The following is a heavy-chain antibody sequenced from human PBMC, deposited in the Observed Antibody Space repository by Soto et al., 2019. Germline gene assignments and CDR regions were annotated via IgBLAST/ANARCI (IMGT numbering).Heavy chain of an antibody. CDR2: IYYSGST. Sequence: SETLSLTCTVSGGSISSSSYYWGWIRQPPGKGLEWIGSIYYSGSTYYNPSLKSRVTISVDTSKNQFSLKLSSVTAADTAVYYCAERYSGDIWGQGQWSPSPQ. V-gene: IGHV4-39*01. CDR1: GGSISSSSYY. D-gene: IGHD4-4*01. CDR3: AERYSGDI. J-gene: IGHJ3*02.